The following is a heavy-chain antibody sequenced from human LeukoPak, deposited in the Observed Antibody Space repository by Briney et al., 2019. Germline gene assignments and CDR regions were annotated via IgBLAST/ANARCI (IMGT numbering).Heavy chain of an antibody. CDR3: ASTIFGVVMGLDY. J-gene: IGHJ4*02. V-gene: IGHV1-69*01. D-gene: IGHD3-3*01. Sequence: SVKVSCKASGGTFSRYAISWVRQAPGQGLEWMGGIIPILGTANYAQKFQGRVTITADESTSTAYMELSSLRSEDTAVYYCASTIFGVVMGLDYWGQGTLDTVSS. CDR2: IIPILGTA. CDR1: GGTFSRYA.